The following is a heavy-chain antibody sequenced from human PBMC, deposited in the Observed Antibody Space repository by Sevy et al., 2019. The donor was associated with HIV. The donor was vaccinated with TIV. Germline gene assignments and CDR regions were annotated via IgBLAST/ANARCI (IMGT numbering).Heavy chain of an antibody. J-gene: IGHJ6*03. D-gene: IGHD6-13*01. Sequence: ASVKVSCKASGYTFTSYYMHWVRQAPGQGLEWMGIINPSGGSTSYAQKFQGRVTMTRETSTSTVYMELSSLRSEDTAVYYCARDPRGQQLYYYYYYMDVWGKGTTVTVSS. CDR2: INPSGGST. CDR1: GYTFTSYY. CDR3: ARDPRGQQLYYYYYYMDV. V-gene: IGHV1-46*01.